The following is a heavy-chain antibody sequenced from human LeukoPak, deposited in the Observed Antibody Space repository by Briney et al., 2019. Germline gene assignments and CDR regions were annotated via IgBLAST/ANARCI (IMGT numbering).Heavy chain of an antibody. CDR2: IYYSGST. Sequence: SETLSLTCTVSGGSFSIYYWSWIRQPPGKGLEWIGYIYYSGSTNYNPSLKSRVTMLVDTSKNQFSLRLSSVTAADTAVYYCARGGFSGGILRYFDLRGRGTLVTVSS. CDR3: ARGGFSGGILRYFDL. D-gene: IGHD2-15*01. J-gene: IGHJ2*01. CDR1: GGSFSIYY. V-gene: IGHV4-59*01.